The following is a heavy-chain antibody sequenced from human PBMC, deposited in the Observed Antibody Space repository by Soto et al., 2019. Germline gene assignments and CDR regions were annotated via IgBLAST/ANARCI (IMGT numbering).Heavy chain of an antibody. V-gene: IGHV3-7*03. CDR3: AKLGRGYYTGLYFDY. J-gene: IGHJ4*02. D-gene: IGHD3-3*01. CDR1: GFSFGDYW. CDR2: MKKDGSEK. Sequence: EVQLVESGGALVQRGGSLRLSCAASGFSFGDYWMSWVRQAPGKGLEWVAHMKKDGSEKYYVDSVKGRFTVSRDNAEKSLYLQMNSLRAEDTAVYYCAKLGRGYYTGLYFDYWGQGTLVTVAS.